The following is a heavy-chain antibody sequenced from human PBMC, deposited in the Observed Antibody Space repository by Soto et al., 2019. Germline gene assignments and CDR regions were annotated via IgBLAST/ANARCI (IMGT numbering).Heavy chain of an antibody. J-gene: IGHJ1*01. Sequence: QLQLQESGSGLVKPSQTLSLTCAVSGGSISSGGYSWNWMRQPPGKGLEWIGYIYHTGSTYNSTSLRSRVTISVDRSKNQFSLKLSSVTASDTAVYYCDRGQEVIAATTQLDHWGQVTLVTVSS. CDR3: DRGQEVIAATTQLDH. CDR1: GGSISSGGYS. D-gene: IGHD2-21*01. V-gene: IGHV4-30-2*01. CDR2: IYHTGST.